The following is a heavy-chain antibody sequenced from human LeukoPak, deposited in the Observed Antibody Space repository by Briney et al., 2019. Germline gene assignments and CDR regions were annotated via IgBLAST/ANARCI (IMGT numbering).Heavy chain of an antibody. V-gene: IGHV3-64D*06. CDR2: ISSNGGST. Sequence: GGSLRLSCSASGFTFSSYAMYWVRQAPGKGLEYVSAISSNGGSTYYADSVKGRFTISRDNSKNTLYLQMSSLRAEDTAVYYCVRVGATLQCDYWGQGTLVTVSS. CDR3: VRVGATLQCDY. CDR1: GFTFSSYA. J-gene: IGHJ4*02. D-gene: IGHD1-26*01.